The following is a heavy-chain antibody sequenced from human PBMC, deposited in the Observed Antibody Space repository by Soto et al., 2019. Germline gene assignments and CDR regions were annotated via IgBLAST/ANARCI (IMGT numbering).Heavy chain of an antibody. Sequence: GGSLRLSCAASGFTFSSYGMHWVRQAPGKGLEWVAVISYDGSNKYYADSVKGRFTISRDNSKNTLYLQMNSLRAEDTAVYYCAKELHSSSWYEGYYYYYGMDVWGQGTTVTVSS. J-gene: IGHJ6*02. CDR2: ISYDGSNK. V-gene: IGHV3-30*18. D-gene: IGHD6-13*01. CDR3: AKELHSSSWYEGYYYYYGMDV. CDR1: GFTFSSYG.